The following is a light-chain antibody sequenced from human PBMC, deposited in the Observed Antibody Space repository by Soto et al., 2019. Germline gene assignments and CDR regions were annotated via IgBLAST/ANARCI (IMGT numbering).Light chain of an antibody. CDR1: QSLSTR. CDR3: QQSFGNVFT. J-gene: IGKJ5*01. CDR2: AAS. V-gene: IGKV1-39*01. Sequence: IQMTQSPSTLSASVGGRVTLTCRASQSLSTRLAWYQHKPGKAPKLLIYAASNLRRGVPSRFSGSGSGTDFALTISSLQPEDVATYYCQQSFGNVFTFGQGTRLEIK.